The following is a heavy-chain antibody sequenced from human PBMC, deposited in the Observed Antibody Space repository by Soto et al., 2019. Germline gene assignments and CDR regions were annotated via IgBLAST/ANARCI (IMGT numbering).Heavy chain of an antibody. D-gene: IGHD5-12*01. V-gene: IGHV3-33*01. CDR1: GFTFSSYG. CDR2: IWYDGSNI. Sequence: GGSLRLSCAASGFTFSSYGMHWVRQAPGKGLEWVAVIWYDGSNIYYADSVKGRFTISRDNSKNTLYLQMNSLRAEDTAVYYCARDGGSGYAYDYWGQGTLVTVSS. J-gene: IGHJ4*02. CDR3: ARDGGSGYAYDY.